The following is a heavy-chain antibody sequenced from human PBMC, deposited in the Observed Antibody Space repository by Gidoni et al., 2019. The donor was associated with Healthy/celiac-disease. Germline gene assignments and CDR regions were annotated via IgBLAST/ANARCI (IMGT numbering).Heavy chain of an antibody. CDR3: ARGGLEMATITGRYYFDY. D-gene: IGHD5-12*01. Sequence: EVQLVQSGAAVKKPGESLKIPCKGSGYSFTSYWIGWVRQMPGKGLEWMGIIYPGDSDTRYSPSFQGQVTISADKSISTAYLQWSSLKASDTAMYYCARGGLEMATITGRYYFDYWGQGTLVTVSS. CDR1: GYSFTSYW. J-gene: IGHJ4*02. V-gene: IGHV5-51*01. CDR2: IYPGDSDT.